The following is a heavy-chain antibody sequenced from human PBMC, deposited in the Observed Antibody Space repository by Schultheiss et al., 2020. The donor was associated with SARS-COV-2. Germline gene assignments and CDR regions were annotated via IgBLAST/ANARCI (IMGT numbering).Heavy chain of an antibody. D-gene: IGHD6-19*01. CDR3: ARQGRSIAVAGTSSYFDY. Sequence: SETLSLTCTVSGGSISSSSYYWGWIRQPPGKGLEWIGSIYYSGSTYYNPSLKSRVTISVDTSKNQFSLKLSSVTAADTAVYYCARQGRSIAVAGTSSYFDYWGQGTLVTVSS. J-gene: IGHJ4*02. CDR2: IYYSGST. V-gene: IGHV4-39*01. CDR1: GGSISSSSYY.